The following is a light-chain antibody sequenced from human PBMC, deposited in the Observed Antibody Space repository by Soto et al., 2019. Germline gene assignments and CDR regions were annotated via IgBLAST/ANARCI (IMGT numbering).Light chain of an antibody. J-gene: IGKJ1*01. CDR2: AAS. CDR3: LQNNRYPWT. Sequence: DIQMTQSPSAMSASVGDRVTITCRASQDISDFLAWFQQKPGEVPKRLIYAASSLESGVPSRFSGSGSGTEFTLTISSXQPEDFATYYCLQNNRYPWTFGQGTKVDIK. CDR1: QDISDF. V-gene: IGKV1-17*03.